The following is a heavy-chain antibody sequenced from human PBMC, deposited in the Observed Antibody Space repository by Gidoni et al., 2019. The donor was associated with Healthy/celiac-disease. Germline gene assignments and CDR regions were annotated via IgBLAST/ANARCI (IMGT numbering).Heavy chain of an antibody. D-gene: IGHD3-22*01. CDR1: GFTFSNAW. J-gene: IGHJ4*02. V-gene: IGHV3-15*01. CDR3: TSDQLDSSGHTG. CDR2: IKSKTDGGTT. Sequence: EVHLVESGGGLVKPGGSLRLSCADSGFTFSNAWMSWVRQAPGKGLEWVGRIKSKTDGGTTDYAAPVKGRFTISRDDSKNTLYLQMNSLKTEDTAVYYCTSDQLDSSGHTGWGQGTLVTVSS.